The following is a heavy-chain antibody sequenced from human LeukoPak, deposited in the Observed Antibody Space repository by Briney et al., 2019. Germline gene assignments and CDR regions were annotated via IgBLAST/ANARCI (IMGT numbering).Heavy chain of an antibody. CDR2: ISYGGTA. Sequence: SETLSLPCTVSGGSISSYHWTWIRQPPGKGLEWIGYISYGGTAKKHPSLASRVTMSLDTSKNRFSLELTSVIAADTAVYFCARDRWEWFGELSYAMDVWGKGTTVTVSS. CDR3: ARDRWEWFGELSYAMDV. CDR1: GGSISSYH. V-gene: IGHV4-59*01. J-gene: IGHJ6*04. D-gene: IGHD3-10*01.